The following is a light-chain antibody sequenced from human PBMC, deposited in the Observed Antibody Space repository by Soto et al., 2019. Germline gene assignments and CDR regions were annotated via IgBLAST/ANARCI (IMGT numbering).Light chain of an antibody. J-gene: IGKJ4*01. CDR3: QQYGSSPLT. V-gene: IGKV3-20*01. CDR2: DAS. Sequence: EIVLTQSPDTLSLSPGERATLSCRASQSVRNNYLAWYQQKPGQAPRFLIYDASSRATGIPDRFSGSGSGADFTLTISRLEPEDSAVYYCQQYGSSPLTFGGGTKVEI. CDR1: QSVRNNY.